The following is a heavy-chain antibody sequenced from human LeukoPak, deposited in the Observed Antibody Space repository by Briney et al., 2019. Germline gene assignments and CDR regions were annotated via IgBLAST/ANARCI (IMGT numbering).Heavy chain of an antibody. J-gene: IGHJ4*02. CDR2: ISYDGSNK. CDR1: GFTFSSYA. Sequence: GGSLRLSCAASGFTFSSYAMHWVRQAPGKGLEWVAVISYDGSNKYYPDSVKGRFTISRDNSKNTLYLQMNSLRAEDTAVYYCARDSGFSGTQRGEYWGQGTLVTVSS. CDR3: ARDSGFSGTQRGEY. V-gene: IGHV3-30*04. D-gene: IGHD6-6*01.